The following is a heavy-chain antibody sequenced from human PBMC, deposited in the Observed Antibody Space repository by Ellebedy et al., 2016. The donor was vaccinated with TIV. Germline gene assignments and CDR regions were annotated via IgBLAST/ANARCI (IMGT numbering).Heavy chain of an antibody. J-gene: IGHJ4*02. CDR2: ISSSSSYI. CDR3: ASSEWDIVVVPAAIGSYYFDY. D-gene: IGHD2-2*01. V-gene: IGHV3-21*01. Sequence: GGSLRLXXAASGFTFSSYSMNWVRQAPGKGLEWVSSISSSSSYIYYADSVKGRFTISRDNAKNSLYLQMNSLRAEDTAVYYCASSEWDIVVVPAAIGSYYFDYWGQGTLVTVSS. CDR1: GFTFSSYS.